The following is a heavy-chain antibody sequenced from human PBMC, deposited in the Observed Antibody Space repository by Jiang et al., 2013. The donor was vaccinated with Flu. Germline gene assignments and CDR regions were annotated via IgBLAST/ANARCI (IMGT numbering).Heavy chain of an antibody. J-gene: IGHJ4*02. CDR3: ARDYTGNYDGGAGIDY. D-gene: IGHD4-11*01. CDR1: GYTFTSYA. V-gene: IGHV7-4-1*01. CDR2: INTNTGNP. Sequence: PGASVKVSCKASGYTFTSYAMNWVRQAPGQGLEWMGWINTNTGNPTYAQGFTGRFVFSLDTSVSTAYLQICSLKAEDTAVYYCARDYTGNYDGGAGIDYWGQGTLVTVSS.